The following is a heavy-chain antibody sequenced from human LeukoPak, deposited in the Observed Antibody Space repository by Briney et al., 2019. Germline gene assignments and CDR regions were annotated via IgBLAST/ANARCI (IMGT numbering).Heavy chain of an antibody. CDR2: ISWNGGSI. V-gene: IGHV3-9*01. J-gene: IGHJ4*02. Sequence: PGGSLRLSCAASGFTFDDYAMHWVRQAPGKGLEWVSGISWNGGSIGYADSVKGRFTISRDNAKNSLYLQMNSLRAEDTALYYCAKDIYSSSSEGIFDYWGQGTLVTVSS. D-gene: IGHD6-6*01. CDR1: GFTFDDYA. CDR3: AKDIYSSSSEGIFDY.